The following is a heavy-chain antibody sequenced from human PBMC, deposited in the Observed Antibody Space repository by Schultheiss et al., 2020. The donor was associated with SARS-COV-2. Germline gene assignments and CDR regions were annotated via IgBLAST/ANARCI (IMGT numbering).Heavy chain of an antibody. J-gene: IGHJ4*02. CDR1: GFTFSDYY. CDR2: ISSSSSTI. CDR3: ARVAAAGRRYYFDY. Sequence: GGSLRLSCAASGFTFSDYYMTWIRQATGKGLEWVSYISSSSSTIYYADSVKGRFTISRDNAKNSLYLQMNSLRAEDTAVYYCARVAAAGRRYYFDYWGQGTLVTVSS. D-gene: IGHD6-13*01. V-gene: IGHV3-11*01.